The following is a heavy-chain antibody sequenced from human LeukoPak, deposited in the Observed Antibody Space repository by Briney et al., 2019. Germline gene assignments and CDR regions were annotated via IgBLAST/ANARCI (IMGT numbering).Heavy chain of an antibody. Sequence: KPSETLSLTCTVSGGSISAYYWSWIRQPAGKGLGWIGRIYTSGSTNYNPSLKSRVTMSLDTSKNQFSLKLSSVTAAGTAVYYCARGIYCSSTTCYYYYYYMDVWGKGTTVTVSS. V-gene: IGHV4-4*07. J-gene: IGHJ6*03. D-gene: IGHD2-2*01. CDR1: GGSISAYY. CDR2: IYTSGST. CDR3: ARGIYCSSTTCYYYYYYMDV.